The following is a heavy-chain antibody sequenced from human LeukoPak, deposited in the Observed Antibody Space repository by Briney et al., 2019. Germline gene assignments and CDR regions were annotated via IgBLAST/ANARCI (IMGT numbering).Heavy chain of an antibody. CDR1: GGSFSGYY. V-gene: IGHV4-34*01. J-gene: IGHJ5*02. CDR2: INHSGST. Sequence: SETLSLTCAVYGGSFSGYYWSWIRQPPGKGLEWIGEINHSGSTNYNPSLKSRVTISVDTSKNQFSLKLSSVTAADTAVNYCARGLVVPAAILIGWFDPWGQGTLVTVSS. D-gene: IGHD2-2*01. CDR3: ARGLVVPAAILIGWFDP.